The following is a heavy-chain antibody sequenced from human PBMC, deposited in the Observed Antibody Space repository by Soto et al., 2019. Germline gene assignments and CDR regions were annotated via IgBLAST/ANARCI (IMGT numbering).Heavy chain of an antibody. Sequence: GGSLRLSCAASGFTFSNYGMHWVRQAPGKGLEWVAFISHDGSKKYYVDSVKGRFTISRDNAKNSLYLQTNSLRAEDTAVYYCAKERGYNYGYDAMDVWGQGTTVTVSS. CDR2: ISHDGSKK. D-gene: IGHD5-18*01. J-gene: IGHJ6*02. V-gene: IGHV3-30*18. CDR3: AKERGYNYGYDAMDV. CDR1: GFTFSNYG.